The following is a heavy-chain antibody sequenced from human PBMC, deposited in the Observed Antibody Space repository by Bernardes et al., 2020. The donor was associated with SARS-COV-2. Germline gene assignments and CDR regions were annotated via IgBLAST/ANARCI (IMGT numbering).Heavy chain of an antibody. J-gene: IGHJ4*02. V-gene: IGHV3-23*01. CDR3: AKRYSYYFDY. Sequence: GGSLRLSCAASGFTFNIYGMSWVRQAPGKGLEWVSGISGSDGSTYYADSVKGRFTISRDNSKNTLYLQMNSLRAEDTAVYYCAKRYSYYFDYWGQGTLVTVSS. CDR1: GFTFNIYG. D-gene: IGHD2-15*01. CDR2: ISGSDGST.